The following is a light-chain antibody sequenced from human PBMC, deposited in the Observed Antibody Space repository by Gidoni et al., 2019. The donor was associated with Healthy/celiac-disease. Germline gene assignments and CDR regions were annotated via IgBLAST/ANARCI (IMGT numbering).Light chain of an antibody. V-gene: IGKV3-11*01. CDR1: QSVSSY. J-gene: IGKJ4*01. Sequence: EIVLTQSPATLSLSPGERATLSCRASQSVSSYLAWYQQKPGQAPMLLIYDASNRATGIPARFSGSGAVTDFTLTISSLEPEDFAFYYCQQRSNWLTFGGGTKVEIK. CDR3: QQRSNWLT. CDR2: DAS.